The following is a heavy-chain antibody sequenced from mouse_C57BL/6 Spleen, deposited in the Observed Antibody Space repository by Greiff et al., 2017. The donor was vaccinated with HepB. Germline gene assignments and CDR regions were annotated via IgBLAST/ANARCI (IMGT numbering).Heavy chain of an antibody. CDR3: ARSSPQLRLPFDY. CDR1: GYAFSSYW. V-gene: IGHV1-80*01. Sequence: QVQLKESGAELVKPGASVKISCKASGYAFSSYWMNWVKQRPGKGLEWIGQIYPGDGDTNYNGKFKGKATLTADKSSSTAYMQLSSLTSEDSAVYFCARSSPQLRLPFDYWGQGTTLTVSS. CDR2: IYPGDGDT. J-gene: IGHJ2*01. D-gene: IGHD3-2*02.